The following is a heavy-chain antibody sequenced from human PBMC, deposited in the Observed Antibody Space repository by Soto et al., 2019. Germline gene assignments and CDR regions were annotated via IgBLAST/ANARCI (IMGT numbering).Heavy chain of an antibody. CDR3: AGERDHRVKLWFGELLSV. D-gene: IGHD3-10*01. V-gene: IGHV3-9*01. Sequence: EVQLVESGGGLVQPGRSLRLSCAASGFTFDDYAMHWVRQAPGKGLEWVSGITWNTGTRGYADSVKGRFTISRDNAKDPLYLKMNRLRAEVTAVYYCAGERDHRVKLWFGELLSVWGQGTLDTVSS. J-gene: IGHJ4*02. CDR2: ITWNTGTR. CDR1: GFTFDDYA.